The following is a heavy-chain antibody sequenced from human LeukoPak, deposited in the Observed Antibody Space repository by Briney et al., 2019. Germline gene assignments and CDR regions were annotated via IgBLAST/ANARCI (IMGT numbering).Heavy chain of an antibody. CDR3: ARLRLYYYDSSGYYAA. J-gene: IGHJ4*02. V-gene: IGHV1-69*04. D-gene: IGHD3-22*01. CDR1: GGTFSSYA. CDR2: IIPILGIA. Sequence: SVKVSCKASGGTFSSYAISWVRQAPGQGLEWMGRIIPILGIANYAQKFQGRVTITADKSTSTAYMELSSLRSEDTAVYYCARLRLYYYDSSGYYAAWGQGTLVTVSS.